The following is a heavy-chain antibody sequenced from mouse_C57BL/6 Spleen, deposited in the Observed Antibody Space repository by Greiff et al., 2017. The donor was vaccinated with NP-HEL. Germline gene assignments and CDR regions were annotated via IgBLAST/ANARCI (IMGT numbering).Heavy chain of an antibody. CDR3: ANGNYGYYAMDY. CDR2: IDPSDSET. CDR1: GYTFTSYW. Sequence: VQLQQPGAELVRPGSSVKLSCKASGYTFTSYWMHWVKQRPIQGLEWIGNIDPSDSETHYNQKFKDKATLTVDKSSSTAYMQLSSLTSEDSAVYYCANGNYGYYAMDYWGQGTSVTVSS. J-gene: IGHJ4*01. V-gene: IGHV1-52*01. D-gene: IGHD2-1*01.